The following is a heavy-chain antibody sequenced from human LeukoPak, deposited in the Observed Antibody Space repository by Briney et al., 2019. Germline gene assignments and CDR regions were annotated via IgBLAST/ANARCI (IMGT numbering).Heavy chain of an antibody. CDR1: GFTFNGYS. J-gene: IGHJ3*02. D-gene: IGHD2-2*01. CDR3: ARETKYAFDI. CDR2: IGSTPGVI. Sequence: GGSLRLSCAASGFTFNGYSMNWFRRAPGKGLEWISYIGSTPGVILYADSVKGRFSISRDNAKNSLYLQMNSLRAEDTAVYFCARETKYAFDIWGQGTLVTVSP. V-gene: IGHV3-48*01.